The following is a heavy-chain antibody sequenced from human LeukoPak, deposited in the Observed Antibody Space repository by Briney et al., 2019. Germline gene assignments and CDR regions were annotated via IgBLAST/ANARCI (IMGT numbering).Heavy chain of an antibody. D-gene: IGHD6-13*01. J-gene: IGHJ4*02. CDR2: IWYDGSNK. Sequence: GGSLRLSCAASGFTFSSYAMHWVRQAPGKGLEWVAVIWYDGSNKYYADSVKGRFTISRGNSKNTLYLQMNSLRAEDTAVYYCARGGYSSSWTSFDYWGQGTLVTVSS. V-gene: IGHV3-33*01. CDR3: ARGGYSSSWTSFDY. CDR1: GFTFSSYA.